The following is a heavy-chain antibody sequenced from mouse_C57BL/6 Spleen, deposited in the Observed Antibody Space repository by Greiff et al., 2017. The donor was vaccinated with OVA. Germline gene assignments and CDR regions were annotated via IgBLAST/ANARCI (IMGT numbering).Heavy chain of an antibody. CDR2: IRLKSDNYAT. D-gene: IGHD4-1*02. CDR1: GFTFSNYW. J-gene: IGHJ3*01. Sequence: EVQGVESGGGLVQPGGSMKLSCVASGFTFSNYWMNWVRQSPEKGLEWVAQIRLKSDNYATHYAESVKGRFTISRDDSKSSAYLQMNNLRAEDTGIYYCTFSTGTAWFAYWGQGTLVTVSA. CDR3: TFSTGTAWFAY. V-gene: IGHV6-3*01.